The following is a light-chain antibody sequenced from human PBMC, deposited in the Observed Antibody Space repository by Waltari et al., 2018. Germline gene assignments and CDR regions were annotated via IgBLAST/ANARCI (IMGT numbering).Light chain of an antibody. V-gene: IGKV1-39*01. CDR2: AAT. CDR1: QPISIY. CDR3: QQSISNTRT. Sequence: DIQLTQSPSSLSASVGDRVIITCRASQPISIYLNWYQQKPGKSPNLLIYAATILQSGVPSRFSGSGYGRDFSLTISSLQPEDFAIYYCQQSISNTRTFGQGTRLEIK. J-gene: IGKJ2*02.